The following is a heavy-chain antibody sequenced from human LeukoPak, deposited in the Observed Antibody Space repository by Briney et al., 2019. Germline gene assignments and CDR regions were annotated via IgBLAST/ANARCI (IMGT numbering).Heavy chain of an antibody. Sequence: ASVKVSCKASGYTFTSYDINWVRQSTGQGLEWMGWMNPNSGNTGYAQKFQGRVTMTRNTSISTAYMELSSLRSEDTAVYYCARGIAAAGTPLEFDYWGQGTLVTVSS. CDR2: MNPNSGNT. CDR3: ARGIAAAGTPLEFDY. CDR1: GYTFTSYD. D-gene: IGHD6-13*01. J-gene: IGHJ4*02. V-gene: IGHV1-8*01.